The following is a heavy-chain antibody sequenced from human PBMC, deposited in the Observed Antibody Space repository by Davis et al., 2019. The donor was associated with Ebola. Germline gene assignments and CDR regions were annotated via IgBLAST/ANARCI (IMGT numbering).Heavy chain of an antibody. CDR3: ARVHYYYYYGMDV. CDR2: INHSGST. J-gene: IGHJ6*02. Sequence: SETLSLTCAVYGGSFSGYYWSWIRQPPGKGLEWIGEINHSGSTNYNPSLKSRVTISVDTSKNQFSLKLSSVTAADAAVYYCARVHYYYYYGMDVWSQGTTVTVSS. V-gene: IGHV4-34*01. CDR1: GGSFSGYY.